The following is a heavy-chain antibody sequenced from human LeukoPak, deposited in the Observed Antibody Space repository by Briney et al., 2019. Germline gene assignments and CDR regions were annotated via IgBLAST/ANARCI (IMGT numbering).Heavy chain of an antibody. CDR2: IYYSGST. J-gene: IGHJ4*02. CDR3: AKDGDWAFDL. CDR1: GGSITSNF. Sequence: SETLSLTCTVSGGSITSNFWSWIRQPPGKGLEWIGDIYYSGSTNYNPPLKSRVTISEDTSKNQFSLKLSSVTAADTAVYYCAKDGDWAFDLGAQGNLVSVSS. D-gene: IGHD2-21*02. V-gene: IGHV4-59*01.